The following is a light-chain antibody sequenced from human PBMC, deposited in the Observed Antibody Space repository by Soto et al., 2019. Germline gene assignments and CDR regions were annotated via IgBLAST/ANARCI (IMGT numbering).Light chain of an antibody. J-gene: IGLJ1*01. CDR1: SSDVGGYDY. CDR3: SSYAGSNTFV. Sequence: QSVLTQPPSASGSPGQSVTISCTGTSSDVGGYDYVSWHQHHPGKAPKLMLYDVSKRPSGVPDRFSGSKSGNTASLTVSGLQAEDEADYYCSSYAGSNTFVFGTGTKGHRP. CDR2: DVS. V-gene: IGLV2-8*01.